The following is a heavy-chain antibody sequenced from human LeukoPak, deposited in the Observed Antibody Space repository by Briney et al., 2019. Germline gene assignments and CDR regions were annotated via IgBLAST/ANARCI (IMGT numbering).Heavy chain of an antibody. D-gene: IGHD2-2*02. CDR1: GGSISSGGYS. CDR2: IYHSGST. J-gene: IGHJ4*02. CDR3: ARAFRYCSSTSCYSYFDY. V-gene: IGHV4-30-2*01. Sequence: SETLSLTCAVSGGSISSGGYSWSWIRQPPGKGLEWIGYIYHSGSTYYNPSLKSRVAISVDRSKNQFSLKLSSVTAADTAVYYCARAFRYCSSTSCYSYFDYWGQGTLVTVSS.